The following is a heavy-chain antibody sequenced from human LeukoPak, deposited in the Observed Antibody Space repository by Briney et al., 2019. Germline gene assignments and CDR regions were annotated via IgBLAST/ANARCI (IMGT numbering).Heavy chain of an antibody. D-gene: IGHD6-19*01. Sequence: GGSLRLSCAASGFGFSVYWMHWVRQAPGKGLEWVANIQQDGSEKYYVDSVKGRFTISRDNAKNSLYLQMNSLRAEDTAVYYCARGRRSDSSGPPYFDYWGQGTLVTVSS. CDR1: GFGFSVYW. J-gene: IGHJ4*02. CDR2: IQQDGSEK. V-gene: IGHV3-7*01. CDR3: ARGRRSDSSGPPYFDY.